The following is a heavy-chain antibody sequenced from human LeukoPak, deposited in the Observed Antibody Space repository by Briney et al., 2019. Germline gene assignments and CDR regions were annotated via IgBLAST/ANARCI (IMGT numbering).Heavy chain of an antibody. CDR1: GGSISSYY. V-gene: IGHV4-59*08. CDR3: ARGSGLDYDY. D-gene: IGHD3-3*01. CDR2: IYYSGST. J-gene: IGHJ4*02. Sequence: SKTLSLTCTVSGGSISSYYWSWIRQPPGKGLEWIGYIYYSGSTYYNPSLKSRVTISVDTSKNQFSLKLSSVTAADTAVYYCARGSGLDYDYWGQGTLVTVSS.